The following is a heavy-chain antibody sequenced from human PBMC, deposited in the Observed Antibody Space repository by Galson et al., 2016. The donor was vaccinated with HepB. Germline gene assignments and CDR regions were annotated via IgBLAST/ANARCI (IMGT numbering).Heavy chain of an antibody. CDR1: GYSFSSYG. V-gene: IGHV1-18*01. Sequence: SVKVSCKASGYSFSSYGVSWVRQAPGQGLEWMGWISGHNGNTRYAEKFLGRVTMTTDTPASTAYLELRSLRSDDTAVYYCAREDTVYAVDSPGYSALHLWGKGTTVTVSS. D-gene: IGHD2-15*01. J-gene: IGHJ6*04. CDR2: ISGHNGNT. CDR3: AREDTVYAVDSPGYSALHL.